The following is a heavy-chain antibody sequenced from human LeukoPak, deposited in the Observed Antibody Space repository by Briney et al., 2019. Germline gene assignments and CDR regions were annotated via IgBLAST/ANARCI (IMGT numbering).Heavy chain of an antibody. V-gene: IGHV1-2*02. Sequence: ASVKVSCKASGYTFTGYYMHWVRQAPGQGLEWMGWINPNSGGTNYAQKFQGRVTMTRDTSISTAYMELSRLRSDDMAVYYCARDRAPGYSGYYFDYWGQGTLVTVSS. CDR2: INPNSGGT. J-gene: IGHJ4*02. CDR3: ARDRAPGYSGYYFDY. D-gene: IGHD2-21*01. CDR1: GYTFTGYY.